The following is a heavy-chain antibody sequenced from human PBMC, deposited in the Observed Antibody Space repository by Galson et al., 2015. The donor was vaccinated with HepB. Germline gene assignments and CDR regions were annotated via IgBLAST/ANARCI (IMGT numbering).Heavy chain of an antibody. CDR1: GYTFTSYA. Sequence: SVKVSCKASGYTFTSYAMNWVRQAPGQGLEWMGWINTNTGNPTYAQGFTGRFVFSLDTSVSTAYLQISSLKAEDTAVYYCARDLDYYGPKSQWASYWGQGTLVTVSS. V-gene: IGHV7-4-1*02. J-gene: IGHJ4*02. D-gene: IGHD3-10*01. CDR2: INTNTGNP. CDR3: ARDLDYYGPKSQWASY.